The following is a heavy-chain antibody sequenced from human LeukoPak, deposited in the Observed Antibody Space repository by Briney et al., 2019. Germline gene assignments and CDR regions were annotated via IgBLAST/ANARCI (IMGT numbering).Heavy chain of an antibody. Sequence: SGTLSLTCAVDGGSISSSNWWSWVRQPPGKGLEWIGEIYYSGRTKYNPSLNSRVSISVDRSKNQFSLELTSVTAADTAVYFCARGPYSYDSSGAFDIWGQGTMVTVSS. CDR3: ARGPYSYDSSGAFDI. CDR2: IYYSGRT. CDR1: GGSISSSNW. V-gene: IGHV4-4*02. J-gene: IGHJ3*02. D-gene: IGHD3-22*01.